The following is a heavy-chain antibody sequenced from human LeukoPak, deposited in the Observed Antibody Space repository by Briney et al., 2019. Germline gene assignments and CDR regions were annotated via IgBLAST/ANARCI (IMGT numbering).Heavy chain of an antibody. CDR1: GYSISSGYY. CDR2: IYYSGTT. Sequence: SETLSLTCTVSGYSISSGYYWGWIRQPPGKGLEWMGTIYYSGTTYYNPSLKSRVTLSVDTSKNQFSLKLSSVTAADTAAYYCARGPYTIYGDYVFINWFDPWGQGTLVTVSS. CDR3: ARGPYTIYGDYVFINWFDP. D-gene: IGHD4-17*01. V-gene: IGHV4-38-2*02. J-gene: IGHJ5*02.